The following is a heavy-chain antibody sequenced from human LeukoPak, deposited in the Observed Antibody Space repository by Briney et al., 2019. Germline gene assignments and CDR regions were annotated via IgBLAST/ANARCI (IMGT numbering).Heavy chain of an antibody. J-gene: IGHJ4*02. V-gene: IGHV4-34*01. CDR1: GGAFSGYY. Sequence: PSETLSLTCAVSGGAFSGYYWTWIRQPPGKGLEWIGEINQSGSANYNPSLKGRVSMSVDTSKSQFSLNLNSVTAADTAVYYCARRPAHYYNSLGKSDYWGRGTLVTVSS. D-gene: IGHD3-22*01. CDR2: INQSGSA. CDR3: ARRPAHYYNSLGKSDY.